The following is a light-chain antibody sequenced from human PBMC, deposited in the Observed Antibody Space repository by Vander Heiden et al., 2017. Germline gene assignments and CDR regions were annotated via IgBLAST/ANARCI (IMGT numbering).Light chain of an antibody. Sequence: FVMTQSPLSLPVTPGEPASIPCKSSQSLLHSNGYTYLDWYVQKPGQSPRLLIYLASKRASGVPDRFSGSGSGTDFTLEISRVEAENVGVYYCRQGLQTPYTFGQGTKVEIK. J-gene: IGKJ2*01. CDR2: LAS. CDR3: RQGLQTPYT. V-gene: IGKV2-28*01. CDR1: QSLLHSNGYTY.